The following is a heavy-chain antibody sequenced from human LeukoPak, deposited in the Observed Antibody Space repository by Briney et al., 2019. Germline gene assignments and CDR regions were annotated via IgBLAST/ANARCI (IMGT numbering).Heavy chain of an antibody. CDR1: GGSISSYY. CDR3: ARVIYGGYGMDV. Sequence: SETLSLTCTVSGGSISSYYWSWIRQPPGKGLEWIGYIYYSGSTNYNPSLKSRVSISVDTSKNQFSLKLSSVTAADTAVYYCARVIYGGYGMDVWGQGTTVTVSS. D-gene: IGHD2/OR15-2a*01. J-gene: IGHJ6*02. CDR2: IYYSGST. V-gene: IGHV4-59*01.